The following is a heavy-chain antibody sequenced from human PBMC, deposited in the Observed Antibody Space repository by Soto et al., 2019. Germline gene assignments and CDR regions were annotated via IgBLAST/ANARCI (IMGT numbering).Heavy chain of an antibody. J-gene: IGHJ3*02. Sequence: SETLSLTCTVSGGSISSGDYYWSWIRQPPGKGLEWIGYISYSGSTYYNPSLKSRVTISVDTSKNQFSLKLSSVTAADTAVYYCARDEVRYDSSGYYPSAAFDSWGQGTMVTVSS. V-gene: IGHV4-30-4*01. CDR1: GGSISSGDYY. CDR3: ARDEVRYDSSGYYPSAAFDS. CDR2: ISYSGST. D-gene: IGHD3-22*01.